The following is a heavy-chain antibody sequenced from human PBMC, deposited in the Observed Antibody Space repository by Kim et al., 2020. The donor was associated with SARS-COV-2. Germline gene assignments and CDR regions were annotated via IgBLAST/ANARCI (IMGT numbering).Heavy chain of an antibody. D-gene: IGHD6-13*01. CDR3: ARGLRGAGTTALEY. Sequence: SETLSLTCSVSGASISSSGYYWGWIRQPPGKGLEWIGSISYTGTTSYTSSLKSRVAISGDTSKNQFSLKLSSVTAADTAVYHCARGLRGAGTTALEYWG. J-gene: IGHJ4*01. V-gene: IGHV4-39*01. CDR1: GASISSSGYY. CDR2: ISYTGTT.